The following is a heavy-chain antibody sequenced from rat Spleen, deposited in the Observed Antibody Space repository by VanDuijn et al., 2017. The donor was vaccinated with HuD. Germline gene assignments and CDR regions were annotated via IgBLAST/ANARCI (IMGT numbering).Heavy chain of an antibody. D-gene: IGHD5-1*01. Sequence: EVQLVESGGGLVHPGRSLKLSCVTSGFTFNYYWMTWIRQAPGKGLEWVASITNASGRTYYSDFVKGRFTISRDIAKSTLYLQMNSLRSEDTATYYCARHRLGEVMDAWGQGASVTVSS. CDR2: ITNASGRT. V-gene: IGHV5-31*01. CDR3: ARHRLGEVMDA. CDR1: GFTFNYYW. J-gene: IGHJ4*01.